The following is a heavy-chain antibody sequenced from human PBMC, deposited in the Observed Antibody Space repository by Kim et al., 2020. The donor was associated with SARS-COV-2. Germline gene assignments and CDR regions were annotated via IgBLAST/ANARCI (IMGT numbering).Heavy chain of an antibody. J-gene: IGHJ4*02. V-gene: IGHV3-30*18. CDR1: GFTFRNYG. CDR2: TSYNGNKK. Sequence: GGSLRLSCAASGFTFRNYGMHWVRRAPGKGLEWVAVTSYNGNKKYYADSVKGRFTISRDNSKNTLYLEMNSLRAEDTAVYYCANGPHSAVILSYSDYWGQGTVVTVSS. CDR3: ANGPHSAVILSYSDY.